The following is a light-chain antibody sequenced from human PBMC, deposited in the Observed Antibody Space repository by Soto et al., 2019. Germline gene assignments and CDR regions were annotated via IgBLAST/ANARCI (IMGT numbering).Light chain of an antibody. Sequence: QSVLTHPASVSWSPGHSITISCTGTSSDVGGYYYVSWSQHHPGKAPKLLIYEVSNRPPGVSDRFSGSKSGNTASLTISGLQAEDEADYYCSSYTTTNTYVFGTGTKVTAL. CDR2: EVS. CDR3: SSYTTTNTYV. V-gene: IGLV2-14*01. CDR1: SSDVGGYYY. J-gene: IGLJ1*01.